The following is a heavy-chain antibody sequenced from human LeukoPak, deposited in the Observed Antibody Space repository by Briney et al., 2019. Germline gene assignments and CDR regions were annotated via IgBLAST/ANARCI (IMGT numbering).Heavy chain of an antibody. D-gene: IGHD3-10*01. CDR3: ASTHSYGSGSYYKQNY. CDR1: GFTFSSYW. J-gene: IGHJ4*02. V-gene: IGHV3-7*01. CDR2: IKQDGSEK. Sequence: PGGSLRLSCAASGFTFSSYWMSWVRQAPGKGLEWVANIKQDGSEKYYVDSVKGRFTISRDNAKNSLYLQMNSLRAEDTAVYYCASTHSYGSGSYYKQNYWGQGTLVTVSS.